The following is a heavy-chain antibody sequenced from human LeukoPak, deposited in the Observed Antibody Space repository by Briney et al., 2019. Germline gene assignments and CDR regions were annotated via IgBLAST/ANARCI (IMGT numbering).Heavy chain of an antibody. CDR2: INSNSGAT. CDR3: ARDGSLGY. CDR1: GYTFTDYY. Sequence: GASVKVSCKASGYTFTDYYIHWVRQAPGQGLEWMGWINSNSGATNYAQKFQGRVTMTRGTSISTAYMELTRLGSDDTAVYYCARDGSLGYWGQGTLVTVSS. J-gene: IGHJ4*02. V-gene: IGHV1-2*02. D-gene: IGHD5-12*01.